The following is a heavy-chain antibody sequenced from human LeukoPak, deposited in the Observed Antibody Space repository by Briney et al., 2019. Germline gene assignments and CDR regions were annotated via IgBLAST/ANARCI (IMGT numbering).Heavy chain of an antibody. CDR2: IIPMFGIA. Sequence: ASVKVSCKASGGTFSSYTISWVRQAPGQGLEWMGGIIPMFGIANYAQKFQGRVTITTDESTSTAYMELSSLRSEDTAVYYCARVPGDLHSSSWSFDYWGQGTLVTVSS. CDR1: GGTFSSYT. CDR3: ARVPGDLHSSSWSFDY. J-gene: IGHJ4*02. V-gene: IGHV1-69*05. D-gene: IGHD6-13*01.